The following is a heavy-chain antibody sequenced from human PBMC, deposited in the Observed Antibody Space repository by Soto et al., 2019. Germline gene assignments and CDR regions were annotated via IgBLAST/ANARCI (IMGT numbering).Heavy chain of an antibody. D-gene: IGHD2-15*01. CDR1: TFTFSSNR. Sequence: EVQLVESGGGLVQPGGSLRLSCVDSTFTFSSNRMSWVRQAPGKVLEWVANIKHQGSEKYYVDSVKARFTISRDNAKNSLFLQMNSLRAEDTALYYCGSRYCSGASCYFDDWGQGTLVTVSA. CDR2: IKHQGSEK. V-gene: IGHV3-7*01. CDR3: GSRYCSGASCYFDD. J-gene: IGHJ4*02.